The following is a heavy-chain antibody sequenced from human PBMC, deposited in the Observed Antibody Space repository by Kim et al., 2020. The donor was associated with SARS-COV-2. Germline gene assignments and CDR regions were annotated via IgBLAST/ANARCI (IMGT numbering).Heavy chain of an antibody. CDR3: VRGRGSSDFTDHWFDP. CDR1: GFTFSGSS. Sequence: GGSLRLSCATSGFTFSGSSMNWVRQAPGKGLEWISYIRSTGSTIYYADSVKGRFTISRDNAKNSLYLQMNSLRDEDTAVYYCVRGRGSSDFTDHWFDPWGQGTLVT. V-gene: IGHV3-48*02. CDR2: IRSTGSTI. D-gene: IGHD3-16*01. J-gene: IGHJ5*02.